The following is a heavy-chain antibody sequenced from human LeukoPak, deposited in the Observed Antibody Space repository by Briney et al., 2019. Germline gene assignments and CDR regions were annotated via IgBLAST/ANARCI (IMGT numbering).Heavy chain of an antibody. CDR1: GYTFTSYG. J-gene: IGHJ4*02. CDR2: ISAYNGNT. Sequence: ASVKVSCKASGYTFTSYGISWVRQAPGQGLEWMGWISAYNGNTNYAQKLQGRVTMTTDTSTSTAYMELRSLRSDDTAVYYCARDTYDSSGYYRDYYFDYWGQGTLVTVSS. D-gene: IGHD3-22*01. V-gene: IGHV1-18*01. CDR3: ARDTYDSSGYYRDYYFDY.